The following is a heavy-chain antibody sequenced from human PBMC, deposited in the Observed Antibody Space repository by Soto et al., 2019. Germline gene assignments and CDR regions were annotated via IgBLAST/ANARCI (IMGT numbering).Heavy chain of an antibody. J-gene: IGHJ6*02. CDR1: GFTFSSYS. Sequence: GSLRLSCAASGFTFSSYSMNWVRQAPGKGLEWVSSISSSGSYIYYADSVKGRFAISRDNAKNSLYLQMNSLRAEDTAVYYCARSVVWFGELYYYYGMDVWGQGTTVTVSS. CDR3: ARSVVWFGELYYYYGMDV. D-gene: IGHD3-10*01. V-gene: IGHV3-21*01. CDR2: ISSSGSYI.